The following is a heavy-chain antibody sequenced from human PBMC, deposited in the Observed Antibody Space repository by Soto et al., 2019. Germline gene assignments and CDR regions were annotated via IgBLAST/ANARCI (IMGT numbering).Heavy chain of an antibody. CDR3: AKSQEIGTHFFDS. Sequence: GGSLRLSCEASGFTFSGFDTHWVRQPTGKGLEWVSSIGTAGDTYYAVSVKGRFTISRDNAKNSLSLQMNSLRAGDMAVYFCAKSQEIGTHFFDSWGQGTQVTVSS. CDR2: IGTAGDT. D-gene: IGHD6-13*01. J-gene: IGHJ4*02. CDR1: GFTFSGFD. V-gene: IGHV3-13*01.